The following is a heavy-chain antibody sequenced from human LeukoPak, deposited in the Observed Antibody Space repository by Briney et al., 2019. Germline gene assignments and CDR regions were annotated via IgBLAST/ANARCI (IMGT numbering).Heavy chain of an antibody. CDR3: ARGGSGNLPYYFDH. Sequence: ASVKVSYKASGYTFTSYAIHWVRQAPGQRLEWMGWINAGNGNTKYSQKFQGRVTITRDTSASTAYMEMSSLRSEDTAVYYCARGGSGNLPYYFDHWGQGTLVTVSS. J-gene: IGHJ4*02. CDR1: GYTFTSYA. CDR2: INAGNGNT. D-gene: IGHD1-1*01. V-gene: IGHV1-3*01.